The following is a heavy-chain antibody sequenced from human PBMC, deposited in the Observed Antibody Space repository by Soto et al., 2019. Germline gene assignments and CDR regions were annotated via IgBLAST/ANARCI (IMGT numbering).Heavy chain of an antibody. CDR3: AKRRYCSSTSCYIDY. D-gene: IGHD2-2*02. CDR2: ISYDGSNK. J-gene: IGHJ4*02. V-gene: IGHV3-30*18. Sequence: QVQLVESGGGVVQPGRSLRLSCAASGFTFSSYGMHWVRQAPGKGLEWVAVISYDGSNKYYADSVKGRFTISRDNSKNTLYLQMNSLRAVDTAVYYCAKRRYCSSTSCYIDYWGQGTLVTVSS. CDR1: GFTFSSYG.